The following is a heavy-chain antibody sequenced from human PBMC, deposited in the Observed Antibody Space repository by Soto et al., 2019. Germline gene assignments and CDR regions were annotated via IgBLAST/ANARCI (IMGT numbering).Heavy chain of an antibody. CDR1: GYTFTGHY. V-gene: IGHV1-2*02. D-gene: IGHD2-8*01. Sequence: QVKLEQSGPEVRKPGASVKVSCKASGYTFTGHYDHWVRQAPGQGLEWMGWLNPHSGDTKYAQKFHGGVTMTRDTSLNTAYVELSRLTSDDTAVYYCARDVYSIEYWGQGTLVSVSS. CDR3: ARDVYSIEY. CDR2: LNPHSGDT. J-gene: IGHJ4*02.